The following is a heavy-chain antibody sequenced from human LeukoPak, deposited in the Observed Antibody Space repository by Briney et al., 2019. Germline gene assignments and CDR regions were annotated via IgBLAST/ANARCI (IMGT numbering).Heavy chain of an antibody. J-gene: IGHJ4*02. CDR3: ARGHSSGWPTFDF. CDR2: ISYDGSNK. D-gene: IGHD6-19*01. V-gene: IGHV3-30*03. Sequence: GGSLRLSCAASGFTFSSYGMHWVRQAPGKGLEWVAVISYDGSNKYYADSVKGRFTISRDNAKDSLYLQMNSLRDEDTAVYYCARGHSSGWPTFDFWGQGTLITVSS. CDR1: GFTFSSYG.